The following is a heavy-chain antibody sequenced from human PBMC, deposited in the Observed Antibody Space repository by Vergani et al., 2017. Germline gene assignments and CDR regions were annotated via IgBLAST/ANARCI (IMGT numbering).Heavy chain of an antibody. D-gene: IGHD4-11*01. J-gene: IGHJ5*02. Sequence: QVQLVQSGSELKKPGASVKVSCKTSGYTFTTYPINWVRQAPGQGPEWMGGIIPIFGTANYAQKFQGRVTITADESTSTAYMELSSLRSEDTAVYYCARESHYSNGYNWFEPWGQGTLVTVSS. CDR3: ARESHYSNGYNWFEP. CDR1: GYTFTTYP. V-gene: IGHV1-69*01. CDR2: IIPIFGTA.